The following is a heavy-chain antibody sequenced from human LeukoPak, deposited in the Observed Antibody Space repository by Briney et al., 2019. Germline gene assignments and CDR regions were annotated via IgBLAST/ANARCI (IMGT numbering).Heavy chain of an antibody. V-gene: IGHV4-39*07. CDR1: GGSISSSSYY. J-gene: IGHJ5*02. Sequence: PSETLSLTYTVSGGSISSSSYYWGGIRQPPGKGLEWIGSIYYSGSTYYNPSLKSRVTISVDTSKNQFSLKLSSVTAADTAVYYCARGLIFGVVNNWFDPWGQGTLVTVSS. CDR3: ARGLIFGVVNNWFDP. CDR2: IYYSGST. D-gene: IGHD3-3*01.